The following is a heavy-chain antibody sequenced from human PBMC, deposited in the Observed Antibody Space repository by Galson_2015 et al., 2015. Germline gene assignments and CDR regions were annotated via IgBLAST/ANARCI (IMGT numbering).Heavy chain of an antibody. CDR2: IKQDGSEK. Sequence: SLRLSCAASGFTFSNYWMSWVRQAPGKGLEWVANIKQDGSEKYYVDSVKGRFTISRDNAKNSLYLQMNSLRAEDTAIYYCASQMWTGYFDYWGQGILVTVSS. V-gene: IGHV3-7*03. CDR3: ASQMWTGYFDY. J-gene: IGHJ4*02. D-gene: IGHD2-21*01. CDR1: GFTFSNYW.